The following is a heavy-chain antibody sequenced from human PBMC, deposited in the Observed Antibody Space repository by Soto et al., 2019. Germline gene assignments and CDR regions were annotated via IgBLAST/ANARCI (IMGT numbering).Heavy chain of an antibody. Sequence: GASVKVSCKASGGTFSSYAISWVRQAPGQGLEWMGGIIPIFGTTNYAQKFQGRVTITADESTGTAYMELSSLRSEDTAVYYCARASLGGYSSSFNVWNVWGQGTTVTVSS. CDR1: GGTFSSYA. D-gene: IGHD6-13*01. CDR2: IIPIFGTT. J-gene: IGHJ6*02. CDR3: ARASLGGYSSSFNVWNV. V-gene: IGHV1-69*13.